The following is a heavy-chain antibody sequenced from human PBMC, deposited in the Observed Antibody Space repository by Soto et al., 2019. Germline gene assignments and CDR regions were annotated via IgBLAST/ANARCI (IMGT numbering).Heavy chain of an antibody. Sequence: QVELKESGPGLVKPSETLSLTCTVSGGSVSSGGFYYHWIRQPPGKGLEWIGYVYHGGFTNYSPSLKSRVTISVDTAVTRISLKLAAGTSVDTAVYYCARQTSPWGFDVGGQGTTVTVSS. V-gene: IGHV4-61*08. J-gene: IGHJ6*02. D-gene: IGHD7-27*01. CDR1: GGSVSSGGFY. CDR2: VYHGGFT. CDR3: ARQTSPWGFDV.